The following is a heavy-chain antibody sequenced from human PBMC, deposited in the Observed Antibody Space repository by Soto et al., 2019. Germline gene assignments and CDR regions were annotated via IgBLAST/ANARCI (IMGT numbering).Heavy chain of an antibody. CDR2: IIPILGIA. Sequence: ASVKVSCKASGGTFSSYTISWVRQAPGQGLEWMGRIIPILGIANYAQKFQGRVTITADKSTSTAYMELSSLRSEDTAVYYCARADAGSYYSLVVWGKGTTVTVSS. V-gene: IGHV1-69*02. CDR3: ARADAGSYYSLVV. J-gene: IGHJ6*04. CDR1: GGTFSSYT. D-gene: IGHD3-10*01.